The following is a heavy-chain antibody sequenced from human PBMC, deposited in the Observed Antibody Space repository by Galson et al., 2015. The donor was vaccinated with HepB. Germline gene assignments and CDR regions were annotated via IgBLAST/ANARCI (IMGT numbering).Heavy chain of an antibody. CDR2: IIPIFGIA. CDR3: ARATHEGAVAGTSGHYYYYGMDV. D-gene: IGHD6-19*01. CDR1: GGTFSSYA. J-gene: IGHJ6*02. V-gene: IGHV1-69*10. Sequence: SVKVSCKASGGTFSSYAISWVRQAPGQGLEWMGGIIPIFGIANYAQKFQGRVTITADKSTSTAYMELSSLRSEDTAVYYCARATHEGAVAGTSGHYYYYGMDVWGQGTTVTVSS.